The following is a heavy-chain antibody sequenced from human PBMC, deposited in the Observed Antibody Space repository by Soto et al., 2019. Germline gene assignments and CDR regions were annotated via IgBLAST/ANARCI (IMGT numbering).Heavy chain of an antibody. D-gene: IGHD2-15*01. J-gene: IGHJ6*02. CDR3: ARLDGATDPSMYV. CDR1: GFTFSSYW. Sequence: GGSLRFSCAASGFTFSSYWMSWVRQAPGKGLEWVANIKQDGSEKYYVDSVKGRFTISRDNAKNSLYLQMNSLRAEDTAVYYCARLDGATDPSMYVWGQGTTVTVSS. CDR2: IKQDGSEK. V-gene: IGHV3-7*01.